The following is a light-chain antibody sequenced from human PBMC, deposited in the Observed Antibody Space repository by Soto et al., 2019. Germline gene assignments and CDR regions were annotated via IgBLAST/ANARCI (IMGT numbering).Light chain of an antibody. V-gene: IGKV3-11*01. Sequence: EIVLTQSPATLYLSPGERATLSCRASQSVSSYFAWYQQKPGQAPRLLIYDASNRATGIPARFSGSGSGTDFTLTISSLEPEDFAVYYCEQRSNWPPLTFGGGTKVEIK. CDR2: DAS. CDR1: QSVSSY. CDR3: EQRSNWPPLT. J-gene: IGKJ4*01.